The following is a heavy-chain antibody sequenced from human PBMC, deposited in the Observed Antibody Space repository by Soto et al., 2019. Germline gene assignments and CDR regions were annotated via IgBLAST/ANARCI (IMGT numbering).Heavy chain of an antibody. D-gene: IGHD3-3*01. Sequence: PSETLSLTCTVSGGSISSYYWSWIRQPPGKGLEWIGYIYYSGSTNYNPSLKSRVTISVDTSKNQFSLKLSSVTAADTAVYYCARDKSAKATIFGVAGTWFDPWGQGTLVTVSS. CDR1: GGSISSYY. CDR2: IYYSGST. CDR3: ARDKSAKATIFGVAGTWFDP. J-gene: IGHJ5*02. V-gene: IGHV4-59*01.